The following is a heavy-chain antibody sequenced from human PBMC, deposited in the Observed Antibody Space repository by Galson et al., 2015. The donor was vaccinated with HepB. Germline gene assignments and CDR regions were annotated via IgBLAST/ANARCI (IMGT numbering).Heavy chain of an antibody. CDR3: ARGDAGYSTGWGIDY. CDR2: LNPNGGAT. Sequence: QSGAEVKKPGESLKISCKASGYTFTGYYMHWVRQAPGQGLEWMGWLNPNGGATNYAQKFQGRVTMTRDTSISTAYMELSRLTSDDTAVYYCARGDAGYSTGWGIDYWGQGTLVTVSS. D-gene: IGHD6-19*01. V-gene: IGHV1-2*02. J-gene: IGHJ4*02. CDR1: GYTFTGYY.